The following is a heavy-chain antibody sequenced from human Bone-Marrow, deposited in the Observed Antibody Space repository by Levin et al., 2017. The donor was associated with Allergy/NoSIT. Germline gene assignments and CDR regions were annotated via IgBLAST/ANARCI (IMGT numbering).Heavy chain of an antibody. J-gene: IGHJ4*02. CDR3: ASRVWFGEYENDY. CDR1: GYSFTSYW. CDR2: IDPSDSYT. V-gene: IGHV5-10-1*01. Sequence: GESLKISCKGSGYSFTSYWISWVRQMPGKGLEWMGRIDPSDSYTNYSPSFQGHVTISADKSISTAYLQWSSLKASDTAMYYCASRVWFGEYENDYWGQGTLVTVSS. D-gene: IGHD3-10*01.